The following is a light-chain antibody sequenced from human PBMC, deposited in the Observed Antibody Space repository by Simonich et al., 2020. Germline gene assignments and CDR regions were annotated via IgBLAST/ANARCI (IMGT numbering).Light chain of an antibody. CDR1: SGHSSYA. V-gene: IGLV4-69*01. CDR3: QTWGTGIRV. Sequence: QLVLTQSPSASASLGASVKLTCTLSSGHSSYAIAWDQQQPEQGPRYLMKLNSDGSHSKGDGIPVRFSGSSSGAERYLTISSLQSEDEADYYCQTWGTGIRVFGGGTKLTVL. J-gene: IGLJ3*02. CDR2: LNSDGSH.